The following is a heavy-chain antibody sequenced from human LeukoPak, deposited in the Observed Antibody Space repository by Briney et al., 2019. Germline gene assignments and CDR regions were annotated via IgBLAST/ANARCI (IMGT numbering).Heavy chain of an antibody. Sequence: GGPLTLSRAASGFTFSSYAMIWLRQAPGKGLEWVANIKRDGSEKYYVDSVKGRFTISRDNAKNSLYLQMNSLRAEDTAVYYCARSMVRGVIRLYWGQGTLVTVSS. J-gene: IGHJ4*02. CDR2: IKRDGSEK. D-gene: IGHD3-10*01. CDR3: ARSMVRGVIRLY. V-gene: IGHV3-7*01. CDR1: GFTFSSYA.